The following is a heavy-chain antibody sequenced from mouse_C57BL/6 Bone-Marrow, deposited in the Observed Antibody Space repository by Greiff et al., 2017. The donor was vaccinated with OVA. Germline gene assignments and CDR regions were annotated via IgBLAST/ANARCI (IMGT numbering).Heavy chain of an antibody. Sequence: QVQLKESGAELARPGASVKLSCKASGYTFTSYGISWVKQRTGQGLEWIGEIYPRSGNTYYNEKFKGKATLTADKSSSTAYMELRSLTSEDSAVYFCAREGAYGSSYEYYFDYWGQGTTLTVSS. CDR2: IYPRSGNT. V-gene: IGHV1-81*01. J-gene: IGHJ2*01. D-gene: IGHD1-1*01. CDR1: GYTFTSYG. CDR3: AREGAYGSSYEYYFDY.